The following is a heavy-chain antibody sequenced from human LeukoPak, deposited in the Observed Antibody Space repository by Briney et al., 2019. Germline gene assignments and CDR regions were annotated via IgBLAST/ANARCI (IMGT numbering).Heavy chain of an antibody. CDR2: ISSSGDII. CDR3: AGNGGRSLRFAMHAFDT. D-gene: IGHD2-2*01. Sequence: GGSLRLSCATSGFTFSSNAMNWVRQAPGKGLEWVSYISSSGDIIHYADSVKGRFTISRDNAKNSLFLQLKDLRAEDTAIYYCAGNGGRSLRFAMHAFDTWGQGTMVAVSS. J-gene: IGHJ3*02. V-gene: IGHV3-48*03. CDR1: GFTFSSNA.